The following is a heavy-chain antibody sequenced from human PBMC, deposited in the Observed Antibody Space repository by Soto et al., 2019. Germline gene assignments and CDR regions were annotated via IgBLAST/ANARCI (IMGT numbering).Heavy chain of an antibody. J-gene: IGHJ4*02. V-gene: IGHV3-30*03. Sequence: GGSLRLSCAASGFTFSSYGMHWVRQAPGKGLEWVAVISYDGSNKYYADSVKGRFTISRDNSKNTLYLQMNSLRAEDTAVYYCARPSSTSPSPSSGFDYWGQGTLGTVSS. D-gene: IGHD2-2*01. CDR1: GFTFSSYG. CDR2: ISYDGSNK. CDR3: ARPSSTSPSPSSGFDY.